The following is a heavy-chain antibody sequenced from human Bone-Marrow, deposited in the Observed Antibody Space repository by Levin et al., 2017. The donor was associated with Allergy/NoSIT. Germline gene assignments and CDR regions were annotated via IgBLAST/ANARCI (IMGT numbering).Heavy chain of an antibody. CDR1: GGSFSGYY. V-gene: IGHV4-34*01. CDR2: IHHRGNT. D-gene: IGHD1-14*01. CDR3: AGDPPEISYFDY. Sequence: SQTLSLTCAVHGGSFSGYYWSWIRQPPGKGLEWIGEIHHRGNTKSNPSLKSRVTISVDTSKNQFSLKLSSVTAADTAVYYCAGDPPEISYFDYWGQGIQVTVSS. J-gene: IGHJ4*02.